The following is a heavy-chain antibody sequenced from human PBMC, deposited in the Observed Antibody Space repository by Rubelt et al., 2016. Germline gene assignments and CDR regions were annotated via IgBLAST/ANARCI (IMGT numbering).Heavy chain of an antibody. CDR1: GFSFSSCA. CDR3: AGDLRWGEALDY. V-gene: IGHV3-30*04. CDR2: ISYDGKNK. D-gene: IGHD3-16*01. Sequence: QVQLVESGGGVVQRGGSLRLSCAASGFSFSSCAMHWVRQAPGKGLEWVAVISYDGKNKFYADSVKGRFTITRDNSKNTLYLQVGSRRAEDSAVYYCAGDLRWGEALDYWGQGTLVTVSS. J-gene: IGHJ4*02.